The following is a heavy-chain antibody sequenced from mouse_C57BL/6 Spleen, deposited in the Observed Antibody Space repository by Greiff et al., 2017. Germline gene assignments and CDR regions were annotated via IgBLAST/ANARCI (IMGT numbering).Heavy chain of an antibody. CDR2: ISNLAYSI. J-gene: IGHJ4*01. Sequence: EVKLMESGGGLVQPGGSLKLSCEASGFTFSDYGMAWVRQAPRQGPEWVAFISNLAYSIYYADTVKGRFTISRENAKNTLYLEMSSLRSEDTAMYYCARQGYSKDYAIDYWGQGTSVTVSS. CDR3: ARQGYSKDYAIDY. D-gene: IGHD2-5*01. CDR1: GFTFSDYG. V-gene: IGHV5-15*01.